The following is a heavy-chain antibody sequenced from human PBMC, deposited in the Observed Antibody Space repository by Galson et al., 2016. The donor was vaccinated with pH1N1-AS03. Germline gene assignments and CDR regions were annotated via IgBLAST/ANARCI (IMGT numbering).Heavy chain of an antibody. CDR2: LNPDGSQR. V-gene: IGHV3-7*03. Sequence: SLRLSCAASGFTFSRNWMTWVRQAPGKGLEWVANLNPDGSQRYYVDSVEGRFTVSRDNAKNSLFLQMDRLRVEDTAVYFCARDDGDKSVDYWGQGTLVTVSS. CDR1: GFTFSRNW. CDR3: ARDDGDKSVDY. D-gene: IGHD3-9*01. J-gene: IGHJ4*02.